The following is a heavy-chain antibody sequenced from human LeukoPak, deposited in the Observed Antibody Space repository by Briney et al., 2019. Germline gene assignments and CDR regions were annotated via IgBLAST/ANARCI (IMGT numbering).Heavy chain of an antibody. CDR2: MNPNSGNT. Sequence: GSVQVSFKASGYPFTSYDINWVRPATGQGLEWMGWMNPNSGNTGYAQKFQGRVTMTRNTSISTAYMELSSLRSEDTAVYYCARVGHKGLVERWGQGTLVTVSS. CDR1: GYPFTSYD. J-gene: IGHJ4*02. D-gene: IGHD1-1*01. V-gene: IGHV1-8*01. CDR3: ARVGHKGLVER.